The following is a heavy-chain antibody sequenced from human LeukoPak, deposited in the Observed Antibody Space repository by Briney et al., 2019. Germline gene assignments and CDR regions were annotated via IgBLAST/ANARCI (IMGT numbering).Heavy chain of an antibody. CDR1: GGTFSSYA. CDR2: IIPIFCTA. J-gene: IGHJ6*03. CDR3: ARHPIVPKRYYYDSSGYYYYYYYMDV. D-gene: IGHD3-22*01. Sequence: ASVKVSFKASGGTFSSYAISWVRQAPGQGLEWMGRIIPIFCTANYAQKFQGRVTITADESTSTAYMELSSLRSDDTAVYYCARHPIVPKRYYYDSSGYYYYYYYMDVWGKGTTVTVSS. V-gene: IGHV1-69*15.